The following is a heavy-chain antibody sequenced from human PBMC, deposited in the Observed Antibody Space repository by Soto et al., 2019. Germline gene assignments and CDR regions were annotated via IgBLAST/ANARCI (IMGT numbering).Heavy chain of an antibody. Sequence: QVQLVQSGPEVKKPGASVKVSCKTSGYTFTSYGISWVRQAPGQGLEWMGWITTDKGKTTYAQKLQGRVTRTTDTSASTASMELRSLRSDDTAVYYCATRSPAFDYWGQGTLVPVSS. CDR3: ATRSPAFDY. J-gene: IGHJ4*02. CDR1: GYTFTSYG. V-gene: IGHV1-18*01. CDR2: ITTDKGKT.